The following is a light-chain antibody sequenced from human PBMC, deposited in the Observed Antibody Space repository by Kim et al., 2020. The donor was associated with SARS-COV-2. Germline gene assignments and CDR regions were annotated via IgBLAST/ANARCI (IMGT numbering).Light chain of an antibody. V-gene: IGKV3-20*01. CDR2: GAS. CDR3: QYYISSPRP. Sequence: IVLTQSPGTLSLSPGERATLSCRASQSISSSRLAWYQQKPGQAPRLLIDGASSRATGIPDRFSGSGSGTDFTLTISRLEPEDFAVYYCQYYISSPRPFGGGTKVDIK. J-gene: IGKJ4*01. CDR1: QSISSSR.